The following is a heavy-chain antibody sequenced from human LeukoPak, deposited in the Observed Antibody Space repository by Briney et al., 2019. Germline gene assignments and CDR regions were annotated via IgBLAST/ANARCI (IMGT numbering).Heavy chain of an antibody. J-gene: IGHJ4*02. CDR3: ARRYYYDSSGYYPLDY. Sequence: ASVKVSCKASGYTFTSYGISWVRQAPGQGLEWMGWISAYNGNTNYAQKLQGRVTITADESTSTAYMELSSLRSEDTAVYYCARRYYYDSSGYYPLDYWGQGTLVTVSS. D-gene: IGHD3-22*01. V-gene: IGHV1-18*01. CDR2: ISAYNGNT. CDR1: GYTFTSYG.